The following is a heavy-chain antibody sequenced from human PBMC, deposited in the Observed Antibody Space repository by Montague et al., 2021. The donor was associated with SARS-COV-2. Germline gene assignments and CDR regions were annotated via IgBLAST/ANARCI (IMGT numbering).Heavy chain of an antibody. Sequence: SETLSLTCTVSGGSISSSNYCWIWQPDGPGKEWNGSIHISGSTDYNHTLNSRITMSVDMYKNKNSLKLSPVTAAATDVYYCACGKYYDFWSGYYSHDYVSGMDVWGQGTTVTVSS. CDR1: GGSISSSN. CDR2: IHISGST. D-gene: IGHD3-3*01. J-gene: IGHJ6*02. V-gene: IGHV4-4*07. CDR3: ACGKYYDFWSGYYSHDYVSGMDV.